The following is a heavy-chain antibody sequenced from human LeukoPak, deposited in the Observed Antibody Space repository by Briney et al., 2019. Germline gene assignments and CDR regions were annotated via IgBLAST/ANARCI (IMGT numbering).Heavy chain of an antibody. CDR2: IWYDGSNR. J-gene: IGHJ4*02. V-gene: IGHV3-33*01. CDR3: ARGNTYYFDY. CDR1: GFTFSSFG. D-gene: IGHD1-1*01. Sequence: GGSLRLSCAASGFTFSSFGMHWVRQAPGKGLEWVAIIWYDGSNRYYADSVKGRFTISRDNSKNTLYLQVSSLRAEDTAVYYCARGNTYYFDYWGQGTLVTVSS.